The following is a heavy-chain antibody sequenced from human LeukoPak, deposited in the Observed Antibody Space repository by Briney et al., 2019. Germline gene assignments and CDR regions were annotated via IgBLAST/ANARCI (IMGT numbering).Heavy chain of an antibody. V-gene: IGHV3-23*01. CDR1: GFTFRSYA. Sequence: GGSLRLSCAASGFTFRSYAMSWVRQAPGKGLEWVSVISGSGTNTYYADSVKGRFTISRDSSKNTLYLQMNSLRAEDTAVYYCVKHSAPVVAAARFDYWGQGTLVTVSS. J-gene: IGHJ4*02. CDR3: VKHSAPVVAAARFDY. CDR2: ISGSGTNT. D-gene: IGHD2-2*01.